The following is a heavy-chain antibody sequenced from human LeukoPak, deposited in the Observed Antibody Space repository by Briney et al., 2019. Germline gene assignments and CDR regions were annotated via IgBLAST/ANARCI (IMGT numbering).Heavy chain of an antibody. CDR1: GGSISNGGDY. CDR2: IYYSGST. CDR3: ARAPDSDSGYDYFDY. V-gene: IGHV4-31*03. D-gene: IGHD5-12*01. J-gene: IGHJ4*02. Sequence: PSQTLSLTCTVSGGSISNGGDYWSWIRQYPGKGLEWIGYIYYSGSTYYNPSLKSRLTISVDTSKNQFALELSSVTAAATAVYYCARAPDSDSGYDYFDYWGQGTLVTVSS.